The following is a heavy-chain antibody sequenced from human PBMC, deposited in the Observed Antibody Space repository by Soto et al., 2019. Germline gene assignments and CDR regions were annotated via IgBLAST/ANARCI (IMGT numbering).Heavy chain of an antibody. Sequence: GGSLRLSCAASGFTFSSYGMHWVRQAPGKGLEWVAVIWYDGSNKYYADSVKGRFTISRDNSKNTLYLQMNSLRAEDTAVYYCARGRRGFGEYLDGMDVWGQGTTVTVSS. CDR2: IWYDGSNK. J-gene: IGHJ6*02. CDR3: ARGRRGFGEYLDGMDV. CDR1: GFTFSSYG. V-gene: IGHV3-33*01. D-gene: IGHD3-10*01.